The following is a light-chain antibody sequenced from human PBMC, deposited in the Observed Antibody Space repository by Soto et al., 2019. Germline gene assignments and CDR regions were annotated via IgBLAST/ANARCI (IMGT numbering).Light chain of an antibody. CDR1: ALPKKY. J-gene: IGLJ2*01. CDR3: YSTDSSDDHRL. Sequence: SYELTQPPSVSVSPGQTARITCSGDALPKKYAYWYQQKSGQAPVLVIYEDNKRPSGIPERFSGSSSGTVATLTISGAQVEDEADYYCYSTDSSDDHRLFGGGTKLTV. V-gene: IGLV3-10*01. CDR2: EDN.